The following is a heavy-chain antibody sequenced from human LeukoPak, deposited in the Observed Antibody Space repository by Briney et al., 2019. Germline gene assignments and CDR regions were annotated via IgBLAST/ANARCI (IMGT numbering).Heavy chain of an antibody. J-gene: IGHJ4*02. Sequence: PGGSLRLSCAASAFTFSDYWMTWVRQAPGKGLERVANIKEDGSEEYYVDSVKGRFTISRDNAKNSLYLQMSSLRDDDTAVYYCTRDRGWQQFDYWGQGTLVTVSS. CDR3: TRDRGWQQFDY. D-gene: IGHD5-24*01. CDR2: IKEDGSEE. V-gene: IGHV3-7*01. CDR1: AFTFSDYW.